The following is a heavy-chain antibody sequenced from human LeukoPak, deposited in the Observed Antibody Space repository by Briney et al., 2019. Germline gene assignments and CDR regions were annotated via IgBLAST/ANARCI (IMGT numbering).Heavy chain of an antibody. J-gene: IGHJ4*02. Sequence: GGSLRLSCGASGFIFSNYWLSWVRQAPGKGLEWVANINQDGRRTYYLDSVKGRFTISRDNAKNSLYLQMNSLGDEDTAIYYCAREAPPHDTSDYDFWGQGTLVTVSS. CDR3: AREAPPHDTSDYDF. V-gene: IGHV3-7*03. D-gene: IGHD3-22*01. CDR2: INQDGRRT. CDR1: GFIFSNYW.